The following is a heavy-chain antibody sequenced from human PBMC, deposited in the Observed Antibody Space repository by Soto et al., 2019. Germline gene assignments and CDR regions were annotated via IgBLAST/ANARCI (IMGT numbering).Heavy chain of an antibody. D-gene: IGHD2-21*01. CDR2: ISYDGSNK. CDR3: AKTSKLWREFDP. V-gene: IGHV3-30-3*02. CDR1: GFTFSSYA. J-gene: IGHJ5*02. Sequence: GGSLRLSCAASGFTFSSYAMHWVRQTPGKGLEWVAVISYDGSNKYYADYVKGRFTIYRDNSKNTMYMQMNSLRAEDTAVYYCAKTSKLWREFDPWGQGT.